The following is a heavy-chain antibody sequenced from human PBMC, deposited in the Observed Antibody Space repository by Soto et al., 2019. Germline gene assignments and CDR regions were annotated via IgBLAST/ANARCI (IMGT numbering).Heavy chain of an antibody. Sequence: QVQLQQWGAGLLKPSETLSLTCAVYGGSFSGYYWSWIRQPPGKGLEWIGEINHSGSTNYNPSLKNRVTQSVDTSKNQFSLKLSSVTAADTAVYHCARGKITMVRGVIITPPIDPWGQGTLVTVSS. CDR2: INHSGST. V-gene: IGHV4-34*01. CDR3: ARGKITMVRGVIITPPIDP. CDR1: GGSFSGYY. J-gene: IGHJ5*02. D-gene: IGHD3-10*01.